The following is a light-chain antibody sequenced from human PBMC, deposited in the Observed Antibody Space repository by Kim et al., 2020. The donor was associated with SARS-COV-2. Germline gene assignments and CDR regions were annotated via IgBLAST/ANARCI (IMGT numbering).Light chain of an antibody. CDR2: EVS. CDR3: CSYSVSSTFV. J-gene: IGLJ1*01. V-gene: IGLV2-23*02. CDR1: SSDVGSYNL. Sequence: GQSLTISCAGTSSDVGSYNLVSWYQQYPGKAPKLMIYEVSKRPSGVSNRFSGSKSGNTASLTISGLQAEDEADYYCCSYSVSSTFVFGTGTKVTVL.